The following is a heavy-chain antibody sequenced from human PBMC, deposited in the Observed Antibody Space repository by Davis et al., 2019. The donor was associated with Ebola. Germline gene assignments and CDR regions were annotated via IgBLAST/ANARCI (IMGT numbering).Heavy chain of an antibody. CDR1: GYSFTSYG. CDR2: ISPYNGNT. CDR3: ARRGDGYNWGDY. J-gene: IGHJ4*02. D-gene: IGHD5-24*01. V-gene: IGHV1-18*01. Sequence: ASVKVSCKASGYSFTSYGLSWVRQAPGQGLEWMGWISPYNGNTNYAQKLQGRVAMTTDTFTSTAYMELRSLTSDDSAVYYCARRGDGYNWGDYWGQGALVTVSS.